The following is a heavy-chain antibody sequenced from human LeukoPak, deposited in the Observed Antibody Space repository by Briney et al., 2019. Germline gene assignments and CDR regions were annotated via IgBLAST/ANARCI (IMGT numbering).Heavy chain of an antibody. CDR1: GYDFTIYW. CDR3: ARHDRGYYFGLDV. Sequence: GESLKISCKGSGYDFTIYWIAWVRQMPGKGLEWMGIIYPGDSDTRYSPSFQGQVTISADKSISTAYLQWSSLKASDTAMYYCARHDRGYYFGLDVWGQGTADTVSS. J-gene: IGHJ6*02. CDR2: IYPGDSDT. V-gene: IGHV5-51*01.